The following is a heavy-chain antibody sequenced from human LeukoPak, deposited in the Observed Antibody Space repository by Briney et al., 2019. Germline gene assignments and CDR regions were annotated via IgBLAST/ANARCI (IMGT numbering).Heavy chain of an antibody. V-gene: IGHV3-11*04. Sequence: PGGSLRLSCAASGFRFDSFYMGWIRQVPGKGLDYIALISASGAVPYYAESVKGRFTISRDNAKNSVSLQMNSLSADDTAVYYCARSLIVASADYWGQGTLVTVSS. CDR1: GFRFDSFY. CDR3: ARSLIVASADY. CDR2: ISASGAVP. J-gene: IGHJ4*02. D-gene: IGHD3-22*01.